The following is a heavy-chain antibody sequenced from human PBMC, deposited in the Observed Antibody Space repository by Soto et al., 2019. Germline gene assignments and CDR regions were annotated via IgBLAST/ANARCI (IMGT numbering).Heavy chain of an antibody. Sequence: GESLKISCKGSGYSFTSYWISWVRQMPGKGLEWMGRIDPSDSYTNYSPSFQGRVTISADKSISTAYLQWSSLKASDTAMYYCARRGYCSSTSCYTSNPFDPWGQGTLVTVSS. J-gene: IGHJ5*02. CDR2: IDPSDSYT. CDR3: ARRGYCSSTSCYTSNPFDP. D-gene: IGHD2-2*02. V-gene: IGHV5-10-1*01. CDR1: GYSFTSYW.